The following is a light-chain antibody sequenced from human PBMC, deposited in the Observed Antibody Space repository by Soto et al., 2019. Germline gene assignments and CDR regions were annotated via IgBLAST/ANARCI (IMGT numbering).Light chain of an antibody. V-gene: IGLV1-44*01. CDR2: KTY. CDR3: AAWDDSLNGVV. CDR1: SSNIGSHT. Sequence: QPVLTQPPSASGTPGQRVTISCSGSSSNIGSHTVNWYQQLPGTAHRLLIYKTYYRPSGVPDRFSGSKSGTSASLAISGIRSEDEADYYCAAWDDSLNGVVFGGGKKLTVL. J-gene: IGLJ2*01.